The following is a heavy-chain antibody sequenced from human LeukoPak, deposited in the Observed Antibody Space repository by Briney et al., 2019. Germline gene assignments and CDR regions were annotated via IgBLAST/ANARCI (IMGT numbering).Heavy chain of an antibody. Sequence: ASVKVSCKASGGTFSSYAISWVRQAPGQGLEWMGRIIPILGIANYAQKFQGRVTITADKSTSTAYMELSSLRSEDTAVYYCAKDSGSIGDYGNYWGQGTLVTVSS. J-gene: IGHJ4*02. CDR3: AKDSGSIGDYGNY. D-gene: IGHD4-17*01. CDR1: GGTFSSYA. V-gene: IGHV1-69*04. CDR2: IIPILGIA.